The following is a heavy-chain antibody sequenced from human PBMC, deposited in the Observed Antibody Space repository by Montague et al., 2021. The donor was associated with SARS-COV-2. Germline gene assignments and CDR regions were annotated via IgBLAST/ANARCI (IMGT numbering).Heavy chain of an antibody. Sequence: SETLSLTCAVSGDSIMTTNWWSWVRQPPGKGLEWIGEIYQDWSTNYNPSLKSRVTMSVDKSKNQFSLELNSVTAADTALYYCVRAGGLDNRPPVWGQETLVIVSS. D-gene: IGHD3/OR15-3a*01. CDR3: VRAGGLDNRPPV. V-gene: IGHV4-4*02. CDR2: IYQDWST. J-gene: IGHJ4*02. CDR1: GDSIMTTNW.